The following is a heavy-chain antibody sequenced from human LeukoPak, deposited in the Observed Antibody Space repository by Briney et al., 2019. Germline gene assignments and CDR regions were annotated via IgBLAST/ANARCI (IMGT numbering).Heavy chain of an antibody. CDR1: GYTFTSNY. J-gene: IGHJ3*02. CDR3: ARDDSSGYLFDDAFDI. CDR2: ISAYNGNT. D-gene: IGHD3-22*01. Sequence: ASVKVSCKASGYTFTSNYIHWVRQAPGQGLEWMGWISAYNGNTNYAQKLQGRVTMTTDTSTSTAYMELRSLRSDDTAVYYCARDDSSGYLFDDAFDIWGQGTMVTVSS. V-gene: IGHV1-18*04.